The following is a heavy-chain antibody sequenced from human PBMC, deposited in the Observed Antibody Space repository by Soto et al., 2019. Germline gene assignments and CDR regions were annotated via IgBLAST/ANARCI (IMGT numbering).Heavy chain of an antibody. J-gene: IGHJ3*02. Sequence: XGSLRLPCPASAFTFSDYYTSWIRQAPGKGLEWVSYISSSGSTRYYADSVKGRFTISRDNAKNSLYLQMNSLRAEDTAVYYCARDAAQQLPNLDAFDIWGQGTMVTVS. CDR3: ARDAAQQLPNLDAFDI. CDR1: AFTFSDYY. V-gene: IGHV3-11*01. D-gene: IGHD6-13*01. CDR2: ISSSGSTR.